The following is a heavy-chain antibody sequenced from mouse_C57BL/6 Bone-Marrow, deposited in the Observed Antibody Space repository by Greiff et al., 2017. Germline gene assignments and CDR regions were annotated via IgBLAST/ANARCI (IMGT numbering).Heavy chain of an antibody. Sequence: QVQLQQSGAELARPGASVKLSCKASGYTFTSYGISWVKQRTGQGLEWIGEIYPRSGNTYYNEKFKGKATLTADKSSSPAYMELRSLTSEDSAVYFCARSGSTVGAYWGQGTLVTVSA. CDR1: GYTFTSYG. J-gene: IGHJ3*01. CDR2: IYPRSGNT. CDR3: ARSGSTVGAY. V-gene: IGHV1-81*01. D-gene: IGHD1-1*01.